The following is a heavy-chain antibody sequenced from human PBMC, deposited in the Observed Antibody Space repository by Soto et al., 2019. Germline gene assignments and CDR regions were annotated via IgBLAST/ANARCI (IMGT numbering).Heavy chain of an antibody. Sequence: SETLSLTCTVSGDSISSYYWDWIRQPPGKGLEWIGYIFYNGNTNYNPSLKSRVAISVDTSKNRFSLKLSSMTAADTAVYYCARGLPAADYGMDVWGQGTTVTVSS. CDR1: GDSISSYY. CDR3: ARGLPAADYGMDV. J-gene: IGHJ6*02. D-gene: IGHD2-2*01. CDR2: IFYNGNT. V-gene: IGHV4-59*01.